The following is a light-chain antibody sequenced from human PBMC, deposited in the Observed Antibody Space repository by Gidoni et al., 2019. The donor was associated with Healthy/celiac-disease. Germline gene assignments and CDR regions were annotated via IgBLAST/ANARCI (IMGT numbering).Light chain of an antibody. CDR1: QSVSSN. CDR2: GAS. CDR3: QQYNNWPPKYS. V-gene: IGKV3-15*01. J-gene: IGKJ2*01. Sequence: EIVMTLSPPTLSASPGERATPSCRASQSVSSNLAWYQQKPGQAPRLLIYGASTRATGIPARFSGSGSGTEFTLTISRLQSEDFAVYYGQQYNNWPPKYSFGQGTKLEIK.